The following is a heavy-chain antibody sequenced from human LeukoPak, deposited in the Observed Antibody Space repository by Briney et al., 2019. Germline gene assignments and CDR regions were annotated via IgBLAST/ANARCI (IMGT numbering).Heavy chain of an antibody. D-gene: IGHD7-27*01. V-gene: IGHV3-23*01. CDR2: ISGSGGST. CDR1: GFTFSSYG. CDR3: ARAPNWDSNWFDP. J-gene: IGHJ5*02. Sequence: GGSLRLSCAASGFTFSSYGMSWVRQAPGKGLEWVSAISGSGGSTYYADSVKGRFTISRDNSKNTLYLQMNSLRAEDTAVYYCARAPNWDSNWFDPWGQGTLVTVSS.